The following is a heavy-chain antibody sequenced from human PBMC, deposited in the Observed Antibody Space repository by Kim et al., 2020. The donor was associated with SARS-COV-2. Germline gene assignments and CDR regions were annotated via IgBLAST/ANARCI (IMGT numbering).Heavy chain of an antibody. Sequence: ASVKVSCKASGFPFTTYTIQWVRQAPGQGLEWMGWISANPGNAKTKYSVKVRFIVTITTDRSTTTPYIEMINLTADDTDFFYCARSPPGIPSFDYWGQGT. CDR1: GFPFTTYT. V-gene: IGHV1-3*01. D-gene: IGHD1-20*01. CDR3: ARSPPGIPSFDY. CDR2: ISANPGNAKT. J-gene: IGHJ4*02.